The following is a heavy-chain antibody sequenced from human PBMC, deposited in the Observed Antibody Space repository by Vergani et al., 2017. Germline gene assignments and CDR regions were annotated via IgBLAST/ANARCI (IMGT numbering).Heavy chain of an antibody. Sequence: EVQLLESGGGLVQPGGSLRLTCAASEFTFSNYAMNWVRQAPGKGLEWVSGISGSGVSAYYTDSVEGRFTISRDNSKNMLFLQMNNLRTEDTSIYYCAKQDFVSGNYLFDYGGQGTLVTVSS. V-gene: IGHV3-23*01. CDR3: AKQDFVSGNYLFDY. CDR1: EFTFSNYA. J-gene: IGHJ4*02. CDR2: ISGSGVSA. D-gene: IGHD3-10*01.